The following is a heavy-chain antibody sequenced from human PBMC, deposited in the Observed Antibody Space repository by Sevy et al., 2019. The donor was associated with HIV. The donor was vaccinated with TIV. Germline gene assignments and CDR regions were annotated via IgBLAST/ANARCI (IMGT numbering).Heavy chain of an antibody. J-gene: IGHJ4*02. V-gene: IGHV3-23*01. D-gene: IGHD6-19*01. CDR2: ISGSGGST. CDR3: AKTSGYSSRWSHWDY. Sequence: GGSLRLSCAASGFTFSSYAMSWVRQAPGKGLEWVSAISGSGGSTYYADSVKGRFTISRDNSKNTLYLQMNSLRAEDTAVYYCAKTSGYSSRWSHWDYWGQGTLVTVSS. CDR1: GFTFSSYA.